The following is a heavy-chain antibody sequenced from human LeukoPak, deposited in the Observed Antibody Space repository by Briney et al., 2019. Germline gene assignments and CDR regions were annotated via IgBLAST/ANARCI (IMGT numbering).Heavy chain of an antibody. Sequence: PGESLKISCKGSGYSFTSYWIGWVRQMPGKGLEWMGIIYPGDSDTRYSPSFQGQVTISVDKSIRTAYLQWSSLKASDTAVYYCARQYYDFWSGSYRGNQYFDYWGQGTLVTVSS. J-gene: IGHJ4*02. V-gene: IGHV5-51*01. CDR3: ARQYYDFWSGSYRGNQYFDY. CDR2: IYPGDSDT. D-gene: IGHD3-3*01. CDR1: GYSFTSYW.